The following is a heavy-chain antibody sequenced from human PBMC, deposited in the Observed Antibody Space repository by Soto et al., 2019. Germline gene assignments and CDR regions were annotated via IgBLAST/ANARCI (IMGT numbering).Heavy chain of an antibody. J-gene: IGHJ4*02. V-gene: IGHV1-18*01. D-gene: IGHD4-17*01. Sequence: QVQVVQSGAEVKKPGASVKVSCRASGYTFTEFGINWVRQAPGQGLEWVGWISPYNGNTQYVEKLQGRVTMTKDTSTNTAYMELMSLRPDDTAVYYCARGRDYGDFYFDYLGQGTPVTVSS. CDR3: ARGRDYGDFYFDY. CDR1: GYTFTEFG. CDR2: ISPYNGNT.